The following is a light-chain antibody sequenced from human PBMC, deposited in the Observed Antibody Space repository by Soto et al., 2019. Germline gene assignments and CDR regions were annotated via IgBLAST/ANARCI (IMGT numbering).Light chain of an antibody. CDR2: DNN. CDR3: GTWDTSLGAVV. V-gene: IGLV1-51*01. J-gene: IGLJ2*01. CDR1: SSNIGNRY. Sequence: QSVLTQPTSVSAAPGQKVTISCSGSSSNIGNRYVSWYQQVTGTAPKLLIYDNNQRPSGIPDRFSGSKSGTSATLDISGLQTGDEADYYCGTWDTSLGAVVFGGGTKVTVL.